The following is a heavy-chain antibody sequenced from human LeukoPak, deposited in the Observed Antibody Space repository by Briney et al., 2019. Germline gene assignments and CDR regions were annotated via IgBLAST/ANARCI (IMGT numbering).Heavy chain of an antibody. Sequence: SETLSLTCTVSGGSISSYYWSWIRQPPGERLEWIGYIYYSGSTSYNPSLKSRVTISVDTSKNQISLKLSSVTAADTAVYYCARDLGVMVRAFDIWGQGTMVTVSS. CDR2: IYYSGST. CDR3: ARDLGVMVRAFDI. V-gene: IGHV4-59*01. D-gene: IGHD5-18*01. CDR1: GGSISSYY. J-gene: IGHJ3*02.